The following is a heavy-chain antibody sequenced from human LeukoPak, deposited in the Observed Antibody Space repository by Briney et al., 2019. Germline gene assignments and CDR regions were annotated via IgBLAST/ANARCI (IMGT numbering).Heavy chain of an antibody. J-gene: IGHJ2*01. V-gene: IGHV4-59*12. Sequence: SETLSLTCTVSGGSISSYYWSWIRQPPGKGLEWIGYIYYSGSTNYNPSLKSRVTISVDTSKNQFSLKLSSVTAADTAVYYCARGCEFDWRYFDLWGRGTLVTVSS. CDR2: IYYSGST. CDR1: GGSISSYY. CDR3: ARGCEFDWRYFDL. D-gene: IGHD3-9*01.